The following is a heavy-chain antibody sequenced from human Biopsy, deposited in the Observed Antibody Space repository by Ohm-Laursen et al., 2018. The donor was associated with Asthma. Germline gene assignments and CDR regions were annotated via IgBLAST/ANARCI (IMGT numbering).Heavy chain of an antibody. J-gene: IGHJ6*02. CDR2: INVEGTTT. D-gene: IGHD6-25*01. CDR1: GFTFGDYW. V-gene: IGHV3-74*01. Sequence: SLRLSCSAPGFTFGDYWMHWVRQAPGKGLVWVSRINVEGTTTNYADSVKGRFTISRDNAQKSLFLQMNSLRAEDTAIYFCARVLESSDRGPFYFFALDVWGQGTTVAVS. CDR3: ARVLESSDRGPFYFFALDV.